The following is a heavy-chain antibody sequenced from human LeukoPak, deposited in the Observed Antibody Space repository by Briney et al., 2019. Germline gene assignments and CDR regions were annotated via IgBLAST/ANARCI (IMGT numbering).Heavy chain of an antibody. D-gene: IGHD3-10*01. CDR2: IYPGDSAT. Sequence: GESLKISCKGSRYSFTTYWIGWVRQMPGKGLEWMGIIYPGDSATRYSPSFQGQVTISADKSISTAYLQWSSLKASDTAMYYCASTTMVRGVISYFDSWGQGTVVTVSS. J-gene: IGHJ4*02. CDR1: RYSFTTYW. CDR3: ASTTMVRGVISYFDS. V-gene: IGHV5-51*01.